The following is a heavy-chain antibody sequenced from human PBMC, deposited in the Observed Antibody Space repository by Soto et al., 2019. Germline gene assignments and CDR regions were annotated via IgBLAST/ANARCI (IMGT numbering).Heavy chain of an antibody. D-gene: IGHD6-6*01. V-gene: IGHV3-23*01. CDR2: ISGSGGGM. J-gene: IGHJ4*02. CDR1: GFTFNTYA. Sequence: EVQLLESGGGLVQPGVSLRLSCAASGFTFNTYAMSWVRRAPGKGLEWVSGISGSGGGMYYAASVVGRFTISRDNSKNTLYLQMNSLRVEDTSVYYCAKDIGSSSVFDYWGQGMLVTVSS. CDR3: AKDIGSSSVFDY.